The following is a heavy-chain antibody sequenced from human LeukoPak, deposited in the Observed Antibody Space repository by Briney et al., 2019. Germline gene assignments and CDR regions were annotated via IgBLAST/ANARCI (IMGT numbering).Heavy chain of an antibody. V-gene: IGHV1-3*01. CDR2: INAGNGNT. CDR1: GYTFTSYA. Sequence: ASVKVSCKASGYTFTSYAMHWVRQAPGQRLEWMGWINAGNGNTKYSQKFQGRVTITRDTSASTAYMELSSLRSEDTAVYYCARAPDHGDYENWFDPWGQGTLVTVSS. D-gene: IGHD4-17*01. CDR3: ARAPDHGDYENWFDP. J-gene: IGHJ5*02.